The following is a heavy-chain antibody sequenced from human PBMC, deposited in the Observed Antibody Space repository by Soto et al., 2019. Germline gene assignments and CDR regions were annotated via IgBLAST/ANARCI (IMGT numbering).Heavy chain of an antibody. Sequence: SETLSLTCTVSGGSISSYYWSWIRQPPGKGLEWIGYIYYSGSTYYNPSLKSRVTISVDTSKNQFSLKLSSVTAADTAVYYCARDQEACSGGSCYPLSWFDPWGQGTLVTVSS. D-gene: IGHD2-15*01. CDR3: ARDQEACSGGSCYPLSWFDP. CDR2: IYYSGST. CDR1: GGSISSYY. J-gene: IGHJ5*02. V-gene: IGHV4-59*01.